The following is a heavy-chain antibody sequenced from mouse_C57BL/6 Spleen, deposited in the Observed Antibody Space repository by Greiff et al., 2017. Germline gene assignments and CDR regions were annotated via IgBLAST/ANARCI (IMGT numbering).Heavy chain of an antibody. CDR2: LRNKANGYTQ. CDR3: ARYTGGYAMDY. V-gene: IGHV7-3*01. CDR1: GFTFTDYY. J-gene: IGHJ4*01. Sequence: EVQRVESGGGLVQPGGSLSLSCAASGFTFTDYYMSWFRQPPGKALEWLGFLRNKANGYTQEYRASVKGRFTISSDNSQSILYLQMNALRADNSATYNCARYTGGYAMDYWGQGTSVTVSS.